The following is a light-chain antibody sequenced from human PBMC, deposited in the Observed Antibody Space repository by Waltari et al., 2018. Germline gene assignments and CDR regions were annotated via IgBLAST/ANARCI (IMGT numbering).Light chain of an antibody. J-gene: IGKJ1*01. CDR2: KTS. CDR1: QSINNW. CDR3: QQYNDNSTWT. V-gene: IGKV1-5*03. Sequence: DIQMPQSPSTLSASVGDRVTITCRASQSINNWLAWYQQKPGKAPKLLIYKTSTLESGVPSSFSGSGYGTEFTLTISSLQPDDFATYYCQQYNDNSTWTFGQGTKVEVK.